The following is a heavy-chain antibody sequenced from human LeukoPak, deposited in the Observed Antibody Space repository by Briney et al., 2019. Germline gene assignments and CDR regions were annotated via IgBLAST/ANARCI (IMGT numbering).Heavy chain of an antibody. Sequence: SETLSLTCTVSGGSISSSYWSWIRQPPGKGLEWIGYIYYSGSTNYSPSLKSRVTISVDTSKNQFSLYLSPVTAADTAVYYCARLGTMVRGFIYYYFDYWGQGTLVTVSS. CDR3: ARLGTMVRGFIYYYFDY. D-gene: IGHD3-10*01. CDR2: IYYSGST. V-gene: IGHV4-59*08. J-gene: IGHJ4*02. CDR1: GGSISSSY.